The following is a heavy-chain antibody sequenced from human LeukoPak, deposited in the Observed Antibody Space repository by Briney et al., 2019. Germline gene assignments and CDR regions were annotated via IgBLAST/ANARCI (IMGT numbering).Heavy chain of an antibody. Sequence: GRPLRLSCAASEFTFSSYGMHWVRQAPGKGLEWVAVISYDGSNKYYADSVKGRFTISRDNSKNTLYLQMNSLRAEDTAVYYCANIGDSSGWAIDYWGQGTLVTVSS. CDR3: ANIGDSSGWAIDY. V-gene: IGHV3-30*18. J-gene: IGHJ4*02. CDR1: EFTFSSYG. CDR2: ISYDGSNK. D-gene: IGHD6-19*01.